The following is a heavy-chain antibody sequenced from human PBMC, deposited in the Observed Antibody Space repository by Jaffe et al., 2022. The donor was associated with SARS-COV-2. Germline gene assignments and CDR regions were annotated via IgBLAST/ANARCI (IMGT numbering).Heavy chain of an antibody. CDR3: ARQLGEWLGAHFDY. D-gene: IGHD6-19*01. Sequence: QLQLQESGPGLVKPSETLSLTCTVPGASISSSSFYWGWVRQSPGKGLEWIGSIYYTGGPYYNPSLQSRVTISADMSKNQFSLKLTSVTAADTAVYFCARQLGEWLGAHFDYWGQGALVTVSS. V-gene: IGHV4-39*01. CDR2: IYYTGGP. J-gene: IGHJ4*02. CDR1: GASISSSSFY.